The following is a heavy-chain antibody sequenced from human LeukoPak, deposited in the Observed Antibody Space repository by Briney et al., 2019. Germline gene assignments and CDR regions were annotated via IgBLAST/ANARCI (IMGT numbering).Heavy chain of an antibody. Sequence: GGSLRFSCAASGFTFSSYAMSWVRQAPGKGLEWVSAISGSGGSTYYADSVKGRFTISRDNSKNTLYLQMNSLRAEDTAVYYCAKDGRDVVVPAAIRVPFMDVWGQGTTVTVSS. V-gene: IGHV3-23*01. CDR1: GFTFSSYA. CDR2: ISGSGGST. J-gene: IGHJ6*02. D-gene: IGHD2-2*02. CDR3: AKDGRDVVVPAAIRVPFMDV.